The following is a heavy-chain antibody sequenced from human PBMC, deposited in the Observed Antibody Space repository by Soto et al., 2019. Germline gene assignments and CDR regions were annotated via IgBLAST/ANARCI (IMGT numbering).Heavy chain of an antibody. D-gene: IGHD2-2*01. V-gene: IGHV4-61*01. CDR1: GGSVSSGSYY. CDR3: ARYSHSGYQLPEPRDYYGMDV. CDR2: IYYSGST. J-gene: IGHJ6*02. Sequence: QVQLQESGPGLVKPSETLSLTCTVSGGSVSSGSYYWSWIRQPPGKGLEWIGYIYYSGSTNYNPSLKSRVTISVDTSKNQFSLKLSSVTAADTAVDYCARYSHSGYQLPEPRDYYGMDVWGQGTTVTVSS.